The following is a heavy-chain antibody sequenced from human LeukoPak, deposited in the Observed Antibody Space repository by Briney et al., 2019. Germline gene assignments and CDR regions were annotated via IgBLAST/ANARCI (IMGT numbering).Heavy chain of an antibody. J-gene: IGHJ4*02. CDR2: IWYDGTKK. CDR1: GFTFSSYG. Sequence: GGSLRLSCAASGFTFSSYGIHWVRQAPGKGLEWVAFIWYDGTKKYYAESLKGRFTISRDNSKNMLYLQMNSLRTEDTALYYCAKDKGITGTLGLDYWGQGTLVTVSS. D-gene: IGHD1-20*01. V-gene: IGHV3-30*02. CDR3: AKDKGITGTLGLDY.